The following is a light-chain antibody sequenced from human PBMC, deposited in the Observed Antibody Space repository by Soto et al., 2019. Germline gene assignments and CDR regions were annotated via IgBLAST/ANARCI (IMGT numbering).Light chain of an antibody. CDR1: QDIRTS. V-gene: IGKV1-33*01. J-gene: IGKJ3*01. Sequence: DIQMTQSPSSLSASVGARVSITCQASQDIRTSLSWFQQKPGRAPKLLIYGASNLETGVPSRFGGSGSGRDFTFTISSLQPEDIATYYGQQYDNLPPFSFGPGTKVDIK. CDR3: QQYDNLPPFS. CDR2: GAS.